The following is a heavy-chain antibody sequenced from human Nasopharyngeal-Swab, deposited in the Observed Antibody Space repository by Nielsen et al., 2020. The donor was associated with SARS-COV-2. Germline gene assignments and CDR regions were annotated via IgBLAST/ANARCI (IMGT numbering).Heavy chain of an antibody. CDR3: ARINRNYYYYYSMDV. Sequence: WIRQPPGKGLEWIGRIYTSGSTNYNPSLKSRVTISVDTSKNQFSLKLSSVTAADTAVYYCARINRNYYYYYSMDVWGQGTTVTVSS. CDR2: IYTSGST. D-gene: IGHD1-14*01. V-gene: IGHV4-61*02. J-gene: IGHJ6*02.